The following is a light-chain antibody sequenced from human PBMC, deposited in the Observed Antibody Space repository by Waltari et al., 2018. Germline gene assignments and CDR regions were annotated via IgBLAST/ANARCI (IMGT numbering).Light chain of an antibody. Sequence: EIVLTQSPATLSLSPGERATLSCRASQSVSNFLAWYQQKPGQAPRLHIYEASKRATGIPARFSGSGSGTDFTLTISSLEPEDFAVYYCQQRSNWPPLTFGGGTKVEIK. CDR2: EAS. J-gene: IGKJ4*01. CDR3: QQRSNWPPLT. CDR1: QSVSNF. V-gene: IGKV3-11*01.